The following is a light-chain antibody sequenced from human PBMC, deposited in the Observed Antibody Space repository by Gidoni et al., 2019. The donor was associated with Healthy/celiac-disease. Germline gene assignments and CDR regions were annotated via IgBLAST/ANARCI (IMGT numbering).Light chain of an antibody. CDR2: AAS. V-gene: IGKV1-27*01. Sequence: DIQMTQSPSSLSASVGDRVTITCRASQGISNYLAWYQQKPGKVPKLLIYAASTLQSGVPSRFSGSGSGTDFTLTISSLQPEDVATYYCQKYNSAPLTCXQXTRLEIK. J-gene: IGKJ5*01. CDR3: QKYNSAPLT. CDR1: QGISNY.